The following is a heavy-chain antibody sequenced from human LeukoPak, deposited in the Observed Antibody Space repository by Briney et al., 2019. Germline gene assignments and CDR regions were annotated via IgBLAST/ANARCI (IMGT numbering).Heavy chain of an antibody. J-gene: IGHJ4*02. CDR1: GFTFSSYS. V-gene: IGHV3-48*01. D-gene: IGHD2-2*01. CDR2: ISSSSSTI. Sequence: GGSLRLSCAASGFTFSSYSMNWVRQAPGKGLEWVSYISSSSSTIYYADSVEGRFTISRDNAKNSLYLQMNSLRAEDTAVYYCARPRYCSSTSCLYYFDYWGQGTLVTVSS. CDR3: ARPRYCSSTSCLYYFDY.